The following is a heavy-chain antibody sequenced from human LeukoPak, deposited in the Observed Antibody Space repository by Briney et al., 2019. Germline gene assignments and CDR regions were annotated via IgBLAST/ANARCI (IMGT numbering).Heavy chain of an antibody. Sequence: PGGSLRLSCAASGFTFSSYCMNWVRQAPGKGLEWVSYISSSSSTIYYADSVKGRFTISRDNAKNSLYLQMNSLRAEDTAVYYCAREEYQLLPDYYYMDVWGKGTTVTVSS. CDR3: AREEYQLLPDYYYMDV. D-gene: IGHD2-2*01. V-gene: IGHV3-48*01. CDR1: GFTFSSYC. J-gene: IGHJ6*03. CDR2: ISSSSSTI.